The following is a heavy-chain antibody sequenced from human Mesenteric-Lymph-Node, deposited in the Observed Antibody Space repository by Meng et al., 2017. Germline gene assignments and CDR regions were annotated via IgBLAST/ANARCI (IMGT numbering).Heavy chain of an antibody. Sequence: GESLKISCAASGFTFSHHWMNWVRQAPGKGLEWVANIKQDGSAKSYVDSVKGRFTISRDNAKNSLSLQMNSLRAEDTAMYYCVRSSSGGAGSGSDHIFDFWGQGTLVTVSS. CDR2: IKQDGSAK. J-gene: IGHJ4*02. D-gene: IGHD3-10*01. CDR3: VRSSSGGAGSGSDHIFDF. V-gene: IGHV3-7*01. CDR1: GFTFSHHW.